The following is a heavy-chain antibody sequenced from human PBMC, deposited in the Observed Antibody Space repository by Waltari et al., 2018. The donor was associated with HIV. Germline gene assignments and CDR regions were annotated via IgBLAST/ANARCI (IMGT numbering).Heavy chain of an antibody. V-gene: IGHV3-23*01. CDR2: ISGSGGNK. D-gene: IGHD4-17*01. CDR3: AKTVPTVTSIFEGFDV. CDR1: GFTFNKFA. J-gene: IGHJ3*01. Sequence: QLLESGGGLVQPGGSLRLSCVASGFTFNKFAMNWVRQAPGEGLEGLSSISGSGGNKYYADAVKGRSSISRENSKNTVYLQINSLRVDDTAIYYCAKTVPTVTSIFEGFDVWGQGAMVTVSS.